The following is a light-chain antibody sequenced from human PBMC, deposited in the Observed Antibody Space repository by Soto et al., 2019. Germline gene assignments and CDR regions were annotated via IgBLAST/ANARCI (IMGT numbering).Light chain of an antibody. Sequence: EIVMTQSPATLSVSPGERATLSCRASQSVSSNLAWYQQKPGQAPRLLIYGASTRATGIPARFSGSGSVTEFTLTISSLQSEDFAVYYCQQYNTWPPLITFGQGTRLEIK. CDR1: QSVSSN. CDR3: QQYNTWPPLIT. V-gene: IGKV3-15*01. CDR2: GAS. J-gene: IGKJ5*01.